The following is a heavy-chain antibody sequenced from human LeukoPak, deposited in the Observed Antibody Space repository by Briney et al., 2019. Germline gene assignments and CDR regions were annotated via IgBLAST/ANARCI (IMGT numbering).Heavy chain of an antibody. V-gene: IGHV4-34*01. CDR2: VNEGGGT. D-gene: IGHD1-26*01. CDR3: ARGQGATVPQVGKNWFDP. J-gene: IGHJ5*02. CDR1: IDSFSNYH. Sequence: PSETLSLTCAVYIDSFSNYHWNWIRQTPAKGMEWIGEVNEGGGTNISPSLRSRVILSVDTSKNQFSLKLISVTVADTAIYYCARGQGATVPQVGKNWFDPWGQGTRFTVSS.